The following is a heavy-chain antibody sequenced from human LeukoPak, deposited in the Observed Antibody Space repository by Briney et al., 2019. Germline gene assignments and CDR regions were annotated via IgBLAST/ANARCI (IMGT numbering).Heavy chain of an antibody. V-gene: IGHV4-59*03. CDR2: IYYSGST. CDR3: VRDRELTY. D-gene: IGHD1-26*01. J-gene: IGHJ4*02. Sequence: SETLSLTCTVSGGSISSYYWSWTRQPPGKGLEWIGYIYYSGSTNYNPSLKSRVTISVDTSKNQFSLKLTSVTAADTAVYYCVRDRELTYWGQGTLVTVSS. CDR1: GGSISSYY.